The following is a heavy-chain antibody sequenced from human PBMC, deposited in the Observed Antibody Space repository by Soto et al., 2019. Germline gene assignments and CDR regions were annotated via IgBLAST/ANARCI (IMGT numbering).Heavy chain of an antibody. J-gene: IGHJ4*02. CDR3: ARDGEGYCTNGVCYIFDY. V-gene: IGHV1-2*04. CDR1: GYTFTGYY. CDR2: INPNSGGT. Sequence: ASVKVSCKASGYTFTGYYMHSVRQAPGQGLEWMGWINPNSGGTNYAQKFQGWVTMTRDTSISTAYMELSRLGSDDTAVYYCARDGEGYCTNGVCYIFDYWGQGTLVTVSS. D-gene: IGHD2-8*01.